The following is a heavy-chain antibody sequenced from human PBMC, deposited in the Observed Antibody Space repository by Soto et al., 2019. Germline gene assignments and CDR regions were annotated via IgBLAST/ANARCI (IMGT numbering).Heavy chain of an antibody. CDR2: ISYDGSNK. CDR1: GFTFSSYG. D-gene: IGHD4-17*01. CDR3: ASSLHYAPKT. Sequence: GGSLRLSCAASGFTFSSYGMHWVRQAPGKGLEWVAVISYDGSNKYYADSVKGRFTISRDNSKNTLYLQMNSLRAEDTAVYYCASSLHYAPKTWGQGTLVTVSS. J-gene: IGHJ5*02. V-gene: IGHV3-30*03.